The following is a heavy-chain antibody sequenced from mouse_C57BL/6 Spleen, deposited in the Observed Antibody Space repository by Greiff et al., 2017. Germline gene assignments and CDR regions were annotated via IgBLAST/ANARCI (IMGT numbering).Heavy chain of an antibody. Sequence: DVMLVESGGGLVKPGGSLKLSCAASGFTFSSYAMSWVRQTPEKRLEWVATISDGGSYTSSPDHVKGRLPISRDKAKNNLYLQMSHLKSEDTAMYYCARSLLRSLSFDDWGQGTTLTGSS. CDR3: ARSLLRSLSFDD. J-gene: IGHJ2*01. D-gene: IGHD1-2*01. CDR1: GFTFSSYA. V-gene: IGHV5-4*03. CDR2: ISDGGSYT.